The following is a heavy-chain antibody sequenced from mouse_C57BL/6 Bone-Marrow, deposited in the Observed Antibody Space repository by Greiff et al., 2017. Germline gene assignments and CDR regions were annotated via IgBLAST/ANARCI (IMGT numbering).Heavy chain of an antibody. CDR2: INPNYGTT. Sequence: EVQLQESGPELVKPGASVKISCKASGYSFTDYNMNWVKQSNGKSLEWIGVINPNYGTTSYNQKFKGKATLTVDQSSSTAYMQHNSLTSEDSAVYYGARCYDYDYAMDYWGQGTSVTVSS. D-gene: IGHD2-4*01. CDR3: ARCYDYDYAMDY. CDR1: GYSFTDYN. J-gene: IGHJ4*01. V-gene: IGHV1-39*01.